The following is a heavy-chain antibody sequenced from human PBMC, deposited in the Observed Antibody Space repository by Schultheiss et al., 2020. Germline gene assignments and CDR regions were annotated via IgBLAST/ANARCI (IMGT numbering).Heavy chain of an antibody. J-gene: IGHJ4*02. Sequence: GESLKISCAASGFTVSSNYMSWVRQAPGKGLEWVSVIYSGGSTYYADSVKGRFTISRHNSKNTLYLQMGSLRAEDMAVYYCARGTVEQTLDYWGQGTLVTVSS. CDR2: IYSGGST. CDR3: ARGTVEQTLDY. CDR1: GFTVSSNY. V-gene: IGHV3-53*04. D-gene: IGHD6-13*01.